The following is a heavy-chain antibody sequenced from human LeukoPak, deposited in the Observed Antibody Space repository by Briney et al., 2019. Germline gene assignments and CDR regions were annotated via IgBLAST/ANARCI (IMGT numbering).Heavy chain of an antibody. CDR3: ARATRVSYGMDV. CDR2: INAGNGNT. D-gene: IGHD3-10*01. V-gene: IGHV1-3*01. J-gene: IGHJ6*04. Sequence: ASVKVSCKASGYTFTSYAMHWVRQAPGQRLEWMGWINAGNGNTKYSQKFQGRVTITRDTSASTAYMELSNLRSEDTAVYYCARATRVSYGMDVWGKGTTVTVSS. CDR1: GYTFTSYA.